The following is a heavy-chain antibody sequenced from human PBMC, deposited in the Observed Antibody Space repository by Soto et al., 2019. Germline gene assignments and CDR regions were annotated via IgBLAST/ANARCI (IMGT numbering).Heavy chain of an antibody. CDR2: IYHSGST. J-gene: IGHJ4*02. Sequence: SETLSLTCTVSDGSISSNNWWSWVRQPPGKGLEWIGEIYHSGSTNYNPSLKSRVTISVDKSKNQFSLKLSSVTAADTAVYYCARVFTMKRPPHFDYWGQGTLVTVSS. D-gene: IGHD3-22*01. CDR1: DGSISSNNW. CDR3: ARVFTMKRPPHFDY. V-gene: IGHV4-4*02.